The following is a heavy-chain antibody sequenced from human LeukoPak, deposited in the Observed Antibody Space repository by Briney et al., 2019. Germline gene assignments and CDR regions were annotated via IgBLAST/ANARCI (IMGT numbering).Heavy chain of an antibody. D-gene: IGHD2-2*01. J-gene: IGHJ5*02. V-gene: IGHV4-38-2*01. Sequence: PSETLSLTCAVSGYSISSGYYWGWIRQPPGKGLEWIGSIYRSGSTYYNPSLKSRVTISVDTSKNQFSLKLSSVTAADTAVYYCAMEVVPAAMWSLHWFDPWGQGTLVTVSS. CDR1: GYSISSGYY. CDR3: AMEVVPAAMWSLHWFDP. CDR2: IYRSGST.